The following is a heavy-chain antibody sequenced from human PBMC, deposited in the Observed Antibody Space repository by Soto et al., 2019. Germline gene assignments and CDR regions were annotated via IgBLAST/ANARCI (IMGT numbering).Heavy chain of an antibody. Sequence: GGSLRLSCAASGFTFSSYAMSWVRQAPGKGLEWVSAISGSGGSTYYADSVKGRFTITRDNSKNTLYLQMNSLRAEDTAVYYCAKDLTAVTTSGYFDYWGQGTLVTVSS. V-gene: IGHV3-23*01. CDR1: GFTFSSYA. CDR3: AKDLTAVTTSGYFDY. D-gene: IGHD4-17*01. CDR2: ISGSGGST. J-gene: IGHJ4*02.